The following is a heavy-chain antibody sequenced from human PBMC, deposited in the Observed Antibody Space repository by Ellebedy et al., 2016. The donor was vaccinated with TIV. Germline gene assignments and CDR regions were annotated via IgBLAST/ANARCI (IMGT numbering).Heavy chain of an antibody. Sequence: MPSETLSLTCAVYGASFGGYYWSWLRQTPGKGLEWIGEIDYRGSTKYNPSLKSRVFMSIYTSKNQFSLKLTSVTAADTAVYYCARLYGSGSNPWGQGTLVTVSS. D-gene: IGHD3-10*01. CDR2: IDYRGST. CDR1: GASFGGYY. CDR3: ARLYGSGSNP. J-gene: IGHJ5*02. V-gene: IGHV4-34*01.